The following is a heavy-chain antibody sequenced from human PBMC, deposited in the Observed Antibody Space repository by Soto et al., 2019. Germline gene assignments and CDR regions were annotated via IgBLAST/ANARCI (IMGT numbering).Heavy chain of an antibody. D-gene: IGHD2-21*02. CDR1: GFTFSSYG. J-gene: IGHJ6*02. Sequence: GGSLRLSCAASGFTFSSYGMHWVRQAPGKGLEWVAVISYDGSNKYYADSVKGRFTISRDNSKNTLYLQMNSLRAEDTAGYYCAKDLLRMATHIVVVTALYYYGMDVWGQGTTVTVSS. V-gene: IGHV3-30*18. CDR2: ISYDGSNK. CDR3: AKDLLRMATHIVVVTALYYYGMDV.